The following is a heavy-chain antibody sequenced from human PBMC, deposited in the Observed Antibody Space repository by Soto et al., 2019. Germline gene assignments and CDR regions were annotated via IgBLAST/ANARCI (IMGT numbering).Heavy chain of an antibody. V-gene: IGHV3-66*01. J-gene: IGHJ6*02. CDR2: IYSGGST. CDR1: GFTFRTHA. CDR3: ARYDSSGYYWPYYYYGMDV. Sequence: PGGSLRLSCAASGFTFRTHAMHWVRQAPGKGLEWVSVIYSGGSTYYADSVKGRFTISRDNAKNSLYLQMNSLRAEDTAVYYCARYDSSGYYWPYYYYGMDVWGQGTTVTVSS. D-gene: IGHD3-22*01.